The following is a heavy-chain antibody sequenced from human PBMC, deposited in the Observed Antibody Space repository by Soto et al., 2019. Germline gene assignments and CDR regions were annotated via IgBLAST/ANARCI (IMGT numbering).Heavy chain of an antibody. CDR2: IIPILGIA. V-gene: IGHV1-69*04. Sequence: SVKLACKASGCTFGSYAISWVRQAPGQGLEWMGRIIPILGIANYAQKFQGRVTITADKSTSTAYMELSSLRSEDTAVYYCAGDYDDAFDIWGQGTMVTVSS. D-gene: IGHD3-3*01. CDR3: AGDYDDAFDI. J-gene: IGHJ3*02. CDR1: GCTFGSYA.